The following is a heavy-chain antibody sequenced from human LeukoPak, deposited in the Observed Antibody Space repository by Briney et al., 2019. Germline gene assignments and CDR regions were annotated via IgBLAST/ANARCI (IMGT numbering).Heavy chain of an antibody. CDR3: ARQNCSGGSCLVGY. CDR1: GGPIISSYYY. V-gene: IGHV4-39*01. J-gene: IGHJ4*02. CDR2: IYYSGST. D-gene: IGHD2-15*01. Sequence: SETLSLTCTVSGGPIISSYYYWGWIRQPPGKGLEWIGNIYYSGSTYYNPSLKSRVTISVDTSKNQFSLKLRSVTAADTAVYYCARQNCSGGSCLVGYWGQGTLVTVSS.